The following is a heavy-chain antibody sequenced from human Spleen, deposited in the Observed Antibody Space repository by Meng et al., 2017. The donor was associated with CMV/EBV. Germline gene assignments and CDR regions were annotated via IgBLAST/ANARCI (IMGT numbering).Heavy chain of an antibody. J-gene: IGHJ4*02. CDR2: IIPVYGAT. CDR1: GGTFNTYT. CDR3: ARDPLNNDFWSLYYDH. D-gene: IGHD3-3*01. Sequence: GGTFNTYTFSWVRQAPGQGLEWMGGIIPVYGATNYAQNFQGRVTITTDEATNTVYMELSSLRYDDTAVYYCARDPLNNDFWSLYYDHWGQGTLVTVSS. V-gene: IGHV1-69*05.